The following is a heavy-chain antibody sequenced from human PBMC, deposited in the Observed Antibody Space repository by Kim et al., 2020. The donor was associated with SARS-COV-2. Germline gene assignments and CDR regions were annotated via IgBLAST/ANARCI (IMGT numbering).Heavy chain of an antibody. CDR3: ATGHYASSGRDY. V-gene: IGHV1-24*01. Sequence: ASVKVSCKVSGYTLTELSMHWVRQAPGKGLEWMGGFDPEDGETIYAQKFQGRVTMTEDTSTDTAYMELSSLRSEDTAVYYCATGHYASSGRDYWGQGTLVTVSS. CDR2: FDPEDGET. CDR1: GYTLTELS. J-gene: IGHJ4*02. D-gene: IGHD3-22*01.